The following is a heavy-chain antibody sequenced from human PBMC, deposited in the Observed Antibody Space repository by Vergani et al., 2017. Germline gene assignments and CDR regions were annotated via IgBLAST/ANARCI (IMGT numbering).Heavy chain of an antibody. J-gene: IGHJ4*02. V-gene: IGHV3-21*01. Sequence: EVQLVESGGGLVKPGGSLRLSCAASGFTFSSYSMNWVRQAPGKGLEWVSSISSSSSYIYYADSVKGRFTISRDNAKNSLYLQMNSLRAEDTAVYYCARDDSYDYVWGSYRYKGAWDYWGQGTLVTVSS. CDR2: ISSSSSYI. CDR3: ARDDSYDYVWGSYRYKGAWDY. CDR1: GFTFSSYS. D-gene: IGHD3-16*02.